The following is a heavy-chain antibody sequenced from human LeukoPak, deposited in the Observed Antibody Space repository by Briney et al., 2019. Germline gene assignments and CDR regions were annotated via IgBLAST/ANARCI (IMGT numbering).Heavy chain of an antibody. Sequence: PSETLSLTCTVSGGSISSYYWSWIRQPPGKGLERIGYIYYSGSTNYNPSLKSRVTISVDTSKNQFSLKLSSVTAADTAVYYCARGEGHRAFDIWGQGTMVTVSS. CDR3: ARGEGHRAFDI. CDR2: IYYSGST. D-gene: IGHD3-16*01. V-gene: IGHV4-59*01. J-gene: IGHJ3*02. CDR1: GGSISSYY.